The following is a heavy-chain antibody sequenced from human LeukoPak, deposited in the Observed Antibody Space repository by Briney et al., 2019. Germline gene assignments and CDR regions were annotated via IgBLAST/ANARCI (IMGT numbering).Heavy chain of an antibody. D-gene: IGHD4-23*01. Sequence: GGSLRLSCAASGFTFSDYYMSWIRQAPGKGLEWISYISRSSSIIYYADSVKGRFTISRDNAQNSLYLQMNSLRAEDTAVYYCARANYGGNPRYFQHWGQGTLVTVSS. CDR3: ARANYGGNPRYFQH. V-gene: IGHV3-11*01. CDR2: ISRSSSII. J-gene: IGHJ1*01. CDR1: GFTFSDYY.